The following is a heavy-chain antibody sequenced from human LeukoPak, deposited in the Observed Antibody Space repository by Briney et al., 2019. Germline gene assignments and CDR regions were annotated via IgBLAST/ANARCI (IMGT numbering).Heavy chain of an antibody. J-gene: IGHJ6*02. Sequence: SETLSLTCAVYGGSFSGYYWSWIRQPPGKGLEWIGYIYYSGSTNYNPSLKSRVTISVDTSKNQFSLKLSSVTAADTAVYYCARDIRIAAAGSLWGYGMDVWGQGTTVTVSS. CDR3: ARDIRIAAAGSLWGYGMDV. CDR1: GGSFSGYY. D-gene: IGHD6-13*01. CDR2: IYYSGST. V-gene: IGHV4-59*01.